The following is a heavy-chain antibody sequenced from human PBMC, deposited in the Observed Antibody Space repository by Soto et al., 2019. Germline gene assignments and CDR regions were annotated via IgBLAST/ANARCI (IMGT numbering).Heavy chain of an antibody. Sequence: QVQLVESGGGVVQPGRSLRLSCAASGFTFSSYALHWVRQAPGKGLEWVAVISYDGSNKYYEDSVKGRFTIARDNSKNTLYLEITSLRAEDTAVYGCARAFAYDFYAMDVWGQGTTVTVSS. D-gene: IGHD3-16*01. CDR1: GFTFSSYA. J-gene: IGHJ6*02. V-gene: IGHV3-30-3*01. CDR2: ISYDGSNK. CDR3: ARAFAYDFYAMDV.